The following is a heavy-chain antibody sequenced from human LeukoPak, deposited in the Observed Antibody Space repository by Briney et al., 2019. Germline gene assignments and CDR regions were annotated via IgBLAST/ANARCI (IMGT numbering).Heavy chain of an antibody. J-gene: IGHJ4*02. CDR3: AGRRRSGDSSVYYPLDY. CDR1: GFTFSDYY. CDR2: ISASGGNT. V-gene: IGHV3-23*01. D-gene: IGHD3-22*01. Sequence: GGSLRLSCAASGFTFSDYYMSWVRQAPGKGLEWVSAISASGGNTYYADSVRGRFTISRDNFKNTLYLQMNSLRAEDTAVYYCAGRRRSGDSSVYYPLDYWGQGTLVTVSS.